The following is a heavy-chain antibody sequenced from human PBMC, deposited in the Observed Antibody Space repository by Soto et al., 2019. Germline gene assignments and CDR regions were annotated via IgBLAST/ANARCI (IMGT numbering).Heavy chain of an antibody. V-gene: IGHV3-30-3*01. CDR1: GFTSSSYA. D-gene: IGHD3-3*01. CDR2: ISYDGSNK. CDR3: ASARHVLRFLEWLSPDYYGMDV. J-gene: IGHJ6*02. Sequence: GGSLRLSCAASGFTSSSYAMHWVRQAPGKGLEWVAVISYDGSNKYYADSVKGRFTISRDNSKNTLYLQMNSLRAEDTAVYYCASARHVLRFLEWLSPDYYGMDVWGQGTTVTVSS.